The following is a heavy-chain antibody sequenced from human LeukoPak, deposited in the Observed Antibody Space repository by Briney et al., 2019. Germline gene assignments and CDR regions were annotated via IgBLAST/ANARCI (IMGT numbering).Heavy chain of an antibody. CDR1: GGSISSYY. J-gene: IGHJ6*02. Sequence: VKPSETLSLTCTVSGGSISSYYWSWIRQPPGKGLEWIGYIYYSGSTNYNPSLKSRVTISVDTSKNQFSLKLSSVTAADTAVYYCARDTAMDNYYYYGMDVWGQGTTVTVSS. D-gene: IGHD5-18*01. CDR3: ARDTAMDNYYYYGMDV. CDR2: IYYSGST. V-gene: IGHV4-59*01.